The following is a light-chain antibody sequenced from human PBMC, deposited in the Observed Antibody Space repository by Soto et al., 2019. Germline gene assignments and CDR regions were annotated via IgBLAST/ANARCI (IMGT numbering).Light chain of an antibody. CDR1: QSVTSSY. CDR3: HHYGSSPPYT. Sequence: EIVLTQSPGTLSLSPGERATLSCRASQSVTSSYLAWYQHKPGQAPRLLIYGASSRATGIPDRFSGSGSGKDFTLTISRLEPQDFAVYYCHHYGSSPPYTFGQGTKLEI. J-gene: IGKJ2*01. V-gene: IGKV3-20*01. CDR2: GAS.